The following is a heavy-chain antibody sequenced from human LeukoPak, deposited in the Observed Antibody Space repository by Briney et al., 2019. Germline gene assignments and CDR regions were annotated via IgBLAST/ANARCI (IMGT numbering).Heavy chain of an antibody. CDR3: VRDRGTYRPIDY. Sequence: GGSLRLSCAASRFTLTSYTMNWVRQAPGKGLEWVSSISYTGTYIYYADSVKGRFTISRDNAQNSLYLQMNSLRAEDTAIYYCVRDRGTYRPIDYWGQGTLVTVSS. J-gene: IGHJ4*02. CDR2: ISYTGTYI. V-gene: IGHV3-21*04. CDR1: RFTLTSYT. D-gene: IGHD1-26*01.